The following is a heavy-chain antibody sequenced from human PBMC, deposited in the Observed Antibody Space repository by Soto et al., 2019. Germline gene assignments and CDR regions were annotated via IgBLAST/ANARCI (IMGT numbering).Heavy chain of an antibody. CDR2: ISDSGSST. CDR3: AKAISGYNAPLDY. D-gene: IGHD1-20*01. Sequence: EVQLLESEGGLVQPGGSLRLSCAASGFTFSSYAMNWVRQAPGKGLEWVSVISDSGSSTYYADSVRGRFTISRDNSKDTLYVQMNSLRAEDTAVYYCAKAISGYNAPLDYWGQGTRVTVSS. J-gene: IGHJ4*02. CDR1: GFTFSSYA. V-gene: IGHV3-23*01.